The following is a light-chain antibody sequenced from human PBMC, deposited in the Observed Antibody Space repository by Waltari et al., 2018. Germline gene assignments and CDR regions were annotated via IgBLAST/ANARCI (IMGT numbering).Light chain of an antibody. CDR3: QQYNNWPPLT. J-gene: IGKJ4*01. CDR1: QSVSSN. V-gene: IGKV3-15*01. Sequence: EIVMTQSPATLSVSPGERATLSCRASQSVSSNLAWYQQKPGQAPRLLIYGASTRATGIPARFSGSGSGREFTLTISSLQSEDFAVYYCQQYNNWPPLTFGGGTKVVIK. CDR2: GAS.